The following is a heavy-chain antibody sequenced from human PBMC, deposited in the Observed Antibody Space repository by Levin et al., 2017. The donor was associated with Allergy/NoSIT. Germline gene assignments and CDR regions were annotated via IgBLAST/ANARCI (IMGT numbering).Heavy chain of an antibody. V-gene: IGHV4-34*01. D-gene: IGHD6-19*01. CDR3: ARGGWLSLDY. CDR2: INHSGST. J-gene: IGHJ4*02. CDR1: GGSFSGYY. Sequence: SETLSLTCAVYGGSFSGYYWSWIRQPPGKGLEWIGEINHSGSTNYNPSLKSRVTISVDTSKNQFSLKLSSVTAADTAVYYCARGGWLSLDYWGQGTLVTVSS.